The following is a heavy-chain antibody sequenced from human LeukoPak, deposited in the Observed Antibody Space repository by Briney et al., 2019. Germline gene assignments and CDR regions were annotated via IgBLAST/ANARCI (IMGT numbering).Heavy chain of an antibody. J-gene: IGHJ5*02. CDR2: ISPNSGGT. CDR1: GYTFTSYD. D-gene: IGHD3-22*01. CDR3: ASHSSGYYNWFDP. V-gene: IGHV1-18*01. Sequence: ASVKVSCKASGYTFTSYDINWVRQATGQGLEWMGWISPNSGGTNYAQKFQGRVTMTTDTSTSTAYMELRSLRSDDTAVYYCASHSSGYYNWFDPWGQGTLVTVSS.